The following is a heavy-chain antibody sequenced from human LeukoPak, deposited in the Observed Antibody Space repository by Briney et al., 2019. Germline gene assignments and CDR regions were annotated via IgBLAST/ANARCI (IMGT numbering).Heavy chain of an antibody. CDR2: INSNGGNR. CDR1: GFTYSSYA. D-gene: IGHD6-6*01. CDR3: ARARLKGSSSASYQYYYLDV. J-gene: IGHJ6*03. Sequence: PGGSLRLSCAASGFTYSSYAMHWVRQAPGKGLEYVSAINSNGGNRHCADSVKGRFSISRDNSKNTLCLQMGSLRVEDMAVYYCARARLKGSSSASYQYYYLDVWGKGTTVTVSS. V-gene: IGHV3-64*02.